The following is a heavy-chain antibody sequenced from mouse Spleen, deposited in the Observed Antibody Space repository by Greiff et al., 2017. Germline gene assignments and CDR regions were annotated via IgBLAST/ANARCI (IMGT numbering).Heavy chain of an antibody. D-gene: IGHD2-4*01. CDR3: AAGSTMITVFAY. V-gene: IGHV1-4*01. CDR1: GYTFTSYT. CDR2: INPSSGYT. J-gene: IGHJ3*01. Sequence: QVHVKQSGAELARPGASVKMSCKASGYTFTSYTMHWVKQRPGQGLEWIGYINPSSGYTKYNQKFKDKATLTADKSSSTAYMQLSSLTSEDSAVYYCAAGSTMITVFAYWGQGTLVTVSA.